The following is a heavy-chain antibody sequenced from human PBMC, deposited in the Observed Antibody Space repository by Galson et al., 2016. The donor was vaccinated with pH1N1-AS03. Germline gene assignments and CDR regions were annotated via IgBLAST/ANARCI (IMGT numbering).Heavy chain of an antibody. CDR3: GRHLRSSYSMDV. D-gene: IGHD2-15*01. CDR1: GFPFTSWA. V-gene: IGHV3-23*01. CDR2: MSGSGSTI. J-gene: IGHJ6*02. Sequence: SLRLSCAASGFPFTSWAMTWVRQAPGKGLQRVSTMSGSGSTIYYTESVKGRFTISSDNPKKTLYLQMINLRAEDTAVYYCGRHLRSSYSMDVWGQGTTVTVSS.